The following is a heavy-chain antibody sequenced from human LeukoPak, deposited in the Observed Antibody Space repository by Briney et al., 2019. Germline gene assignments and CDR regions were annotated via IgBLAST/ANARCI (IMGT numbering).Heavy chain of an antibody. CDR2: VSASGHYT. J-gene: IGHJ6*03. V-gene: IGHV3-23*01. CDR1: GFTFSNSA. Sequence: GGSLRLSCEGSGFTFSNSAMGWVRQAPGKGLEWVSGVSASGHYTYYADSAKGRFTISRDTFKNTLYLQMNSLRAEETALYYSAKDGWWGDYSFYFYIDVWGKGTTVTVSS. CDR3: AKDGWWGDYSFYFYIDV. D-gene: IGHD2-15*01.